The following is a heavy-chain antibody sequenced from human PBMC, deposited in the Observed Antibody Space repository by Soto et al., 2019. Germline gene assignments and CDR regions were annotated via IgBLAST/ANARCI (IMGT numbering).Heavy chain of an antibody. J-gene: IGHJ4*02. Sequence: SETLSLTCTVSGGSISSYYWSWIRQPPGKGLEWIGYIYYSGSTNYNPSLKSRVTISVDTSKNQFSLKLSSVTAADTAVYYCARWGDGYNSDKSTYYFDYWGQGTLVTVSS. CDR2: IYYSGST. CDR1: GGSISSYY. CDR3: ARWGDGYNSDKSTYYFDY. D-gene: IGHD5-12*01. V-gene: IGHV4-59*01.